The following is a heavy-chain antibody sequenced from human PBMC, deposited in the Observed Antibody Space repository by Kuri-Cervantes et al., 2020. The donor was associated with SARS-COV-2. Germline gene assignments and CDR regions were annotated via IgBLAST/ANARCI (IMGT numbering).Heavy chain of an antibody. CDR1: GGSFSGYY. D-gene: IGHD2-2*01. Sequence: GSLRLSCAVYGGSFSGYYWSWIRQPPGKGLEWIGEIYHSGSTNYNPSLKSRVTISVDTSKNQFSLKLSSVTAADTAVYYCARGRRGVPATVFDYWGQGTLVTVSS. J-gene: IGHJ4*02. CDR3: ARGRRGVPATVFDY. V-gene: IGHV4-34*01. CDR2: IYHSGST.